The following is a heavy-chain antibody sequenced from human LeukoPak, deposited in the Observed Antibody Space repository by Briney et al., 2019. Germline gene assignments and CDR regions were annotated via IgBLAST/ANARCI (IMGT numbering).Heavy chain of an antibody. CDR1: GGSISSGDYY. J-gene: IGHJ4*02. Sequence: SETLSLTCTVSGGSISSGDYYWSWIRQPPGKGLEWIGYIYYSGSTYYNPSLKSRVTISVDTSKNQFSLKLSSVTAADTAVYYCASELVNYYDSSVPFDYWGQGTLVTVSS. D-gene: IGHD3-22*01. V-gene: IGHV4-30-4*01. CDR3: ASELVNYYDSSVPFDY. CDR2: IYYSGST.